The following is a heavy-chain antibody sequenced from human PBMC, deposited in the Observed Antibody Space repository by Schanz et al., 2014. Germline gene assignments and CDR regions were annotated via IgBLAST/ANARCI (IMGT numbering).Heavy chain of an antibody. CDR1: EFIFSTYS. CDR3: ARHLVNAYGMDV. J-gene: IGHJ6*02. V-gene: IGHV4-4*02. Sequence: VQLAESGGGLVQPGGSLRLSCAASEFIFSTYSMNWVRQSPGKGLQWIGEIHHSGSIIYNPSLRSGVTISMDTSKNQFFLKVTSVTAADTAVYYCARHLVNAYGMDVWGQGTAVTVSS. D-gene: IGHD3-3*02. CDR2: IHHSGSI.